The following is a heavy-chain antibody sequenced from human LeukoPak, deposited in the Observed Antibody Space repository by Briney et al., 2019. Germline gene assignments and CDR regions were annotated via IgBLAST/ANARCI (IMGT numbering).Heavy chain of an antibody. CDR2: IKEDGSEK. V-gene: IGHV3-7*01. CDR1: GFIFSNYW. D-gene: IGHD6-19*01. J-gene: IGHJ4*02. Sequence: GGPLRLSCAGSGFIFSNYWMSWVRQAPGKGLEWVANIKEDGSEKYYVDSVKGRFTISRDNAKNLMYLQMNSLRVEDTAVYYCARALAVSGTGYWGQGTLVTVSS. CDR3: ARALAVSGTGY.